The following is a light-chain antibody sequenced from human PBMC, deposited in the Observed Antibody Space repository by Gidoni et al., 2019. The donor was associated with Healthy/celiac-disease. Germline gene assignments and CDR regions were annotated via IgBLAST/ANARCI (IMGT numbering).Light chain of an antibody. CDR1: QSVSSY. CDR2: DAS. J-gene: IGKJ4*01. Sequence: EIVLTQSPATLSLSPGERATLSCRASQSVSSYLAWYQQKPGQAPRLLIYDASNRAPGIPARFIGSGSGTDFTLTISSLEPEDFAVYYCQQRSNWPLSFGGGTKVEIK. CDR3: QQRSNWPLS. V-gene: IGKV3-11*01.